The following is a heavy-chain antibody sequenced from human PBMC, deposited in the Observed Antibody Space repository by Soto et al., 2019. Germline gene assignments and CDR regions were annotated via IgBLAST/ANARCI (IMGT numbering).Heavy chain of an antibody. CDR1: GGSITGSHW. CDR3: VRDTTCPSVEDPKSWYFDL. J-gene: IGHJ2*01. CDR2: IFHSGTT. D-gene: IGHD6-19*01. V-gene: IGHV4-4*02. Sequence: QVQLQESGPGLVQPSGTLSLTCAVSGGSITGSHWWNWVRQPPGKGLEWIGEIFHSGTTNYNPSLKNRVTVSIDKSKDHVSLNLYAVTAADTAVYYCVRDTTCPSVEDPKSWYFDLWGRGTLVTVSS.